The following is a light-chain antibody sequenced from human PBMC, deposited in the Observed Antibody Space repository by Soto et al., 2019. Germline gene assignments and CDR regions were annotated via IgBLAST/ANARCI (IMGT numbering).Light chain of an antibody. CDR1: SSDVGGYNY. Sequence: QSALTQPASVSGSPGQSITISCTGTSSDVGGYNYVSWYQQHPAKAPKLMIYEVSNRPSGVSNRFSGSKSGNTASLTISGLQAKDEADFSCFSYTTSSTLVFGGGTKLTVL. CDR2: EVS. J-gene: IGLJ3*02. V-gene: IGLV2-14*01. CDR3: FSYTTSSTLV.